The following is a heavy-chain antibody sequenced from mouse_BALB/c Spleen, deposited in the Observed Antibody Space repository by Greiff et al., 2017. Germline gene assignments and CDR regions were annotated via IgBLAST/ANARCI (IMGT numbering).Heavy chain of an antibody. D-gene: IGHD4-1*01. V-gene: IGHV2-6-2*01. J-gene: IGHJ4*01. CDR1: GFSLTSYG. Sequence: QVQLQQSGPDLVAPSQSLSITCTVSGFSLTSYGVHWVRQPPGKGLEWLVVIWSDGSTTYNSALKSRLSISKDNSKSQVFLKMNSLQTDDTAMYYCARQKLTGTSYAMDYWGQGTSVTVSS. CDR3: ARQKLTGTSYAMDY. CDR2: IWSDGST.